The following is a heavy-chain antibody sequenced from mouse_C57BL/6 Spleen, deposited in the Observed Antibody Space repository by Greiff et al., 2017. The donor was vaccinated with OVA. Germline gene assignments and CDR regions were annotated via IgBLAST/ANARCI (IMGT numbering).Heavy chain of an antibody. D-gene: IGHD1-1*01. J-gene: IGHJ3*01. CDR2: ISDGGSYT. CDR3: ARGDYGSSYVPSWFAY. V-gene: IGHV5-4*01. Sequence: EVQLVESGGGLVKPGGSLKLSCAASGFTFSSYAMSWVRQTPEKRLEWVATISDGGSYTYYPDNVKGRFTISRDNAKNNLYLQMSQLKSEDTAMYYCARGDYGSSYVPSWFAYWGQGTLVTVSA. CDR1: GFTFSSYA.